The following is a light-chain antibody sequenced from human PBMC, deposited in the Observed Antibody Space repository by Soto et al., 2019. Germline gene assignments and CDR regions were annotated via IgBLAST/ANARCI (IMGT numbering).Light chain of an antibody. Sequence: QSVLTQPPSVSGAPGQRVTISCTGSNSNIGAGYDVHWYQQIPGTAPKLLIYGNINRPSGVPDRFSGSKSGTSASLAITGLHSEDEADYYCQSYDSSRSATVFGGGTQLTVL. CDR1: NSNIGAGYD. CDR3: QSYDSSRSATV. CDR2: GNI. J-gene: IGLJ7*01. V-gene: IGLV1-40*01.